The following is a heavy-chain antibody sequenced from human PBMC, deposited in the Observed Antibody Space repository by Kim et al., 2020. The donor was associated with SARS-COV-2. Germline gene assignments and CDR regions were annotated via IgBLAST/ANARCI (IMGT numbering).Heavy chain of an antibody. CDR2: ISGSGGST. CDR3: AKKVAGRTMIVVVAYFDY. V-gene: IGHV3-23*01. D-gene: IGHD3-22*01. J-gene: IGHJ4*02. CDR1: GFTFSSYA. Sequence: GGSLRLSCAASGFTFSSYAMSWVRQAPGKGLEWVSAISGSGGSTYYADSVKGRFTISRDNSKNTLYLQMNSLRAEDTAVYYCAKKVAGRTMIVVVAYFDYWGQGTLVTVSS.